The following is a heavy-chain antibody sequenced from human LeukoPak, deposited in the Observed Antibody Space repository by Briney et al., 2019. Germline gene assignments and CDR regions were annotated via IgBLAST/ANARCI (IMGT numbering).Heavy chain of an antibody. J-gene: IGHJ6*02. CDR1: GFTVSSNY. V-gene: IGHV3-66*01. CDR3: ASVGTVTRYYYYGMDV. CDR2: IYSGGST. Sequence: GGSLRLSCAASGFTVSSNYMSWVRQAPGKGLEWVSVIYSGGSTYYADSVKGRFTISRDNSKNTLYLQMNSLRAEDTAVYYCASVGTVTRYYYYGMDVWGQGTTVTVSS. D-gene: IGHD4-11*01.